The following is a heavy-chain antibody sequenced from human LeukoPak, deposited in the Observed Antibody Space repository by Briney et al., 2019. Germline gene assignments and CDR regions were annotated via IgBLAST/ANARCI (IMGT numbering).Heavy chain of an antibody. J-gene: IGHJ3*02. CDR2: IRYDGSNK. D-gene: IGHD1-1*01. CDR3: AFTSGGGKSDVFDI. CDR1: GFTFSSYG. V-gene: IGHV3-30*02. Sequence: GGSLRLSCAASGFTFSSYGMHWVRQAPGKGLEWVAFIRYDGSNKYYADSVKGRFTISRDNSKNTLYLQMESLRAEDTAVYYCAFTSGGGKSDVFDIWGQGTMVTVSS.